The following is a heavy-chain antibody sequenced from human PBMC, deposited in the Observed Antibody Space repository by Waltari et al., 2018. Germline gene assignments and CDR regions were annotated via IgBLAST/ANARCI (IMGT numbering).Heavy chain of an antibody. CDR2: IIPIFGTA. J-gene: IGHJ4*02. CDR1: GGTFSSYA. V-gene: IGHV1-69*05. CDR3: ARVLSIFGVDLRGYFDY. D-gene: IGHD3-3*01. Sequence: QVQLVQSGAEVKKPGSSVKVSCKASGGTFSSYAISWVRQAPGQGLEWMGGIIPIFGTANYAQKFQGRVTITTDESTSTAYMELSSLRSEDTAVYYCARVLSIFGVDLRGYFDYWGQGTLVTVSS.